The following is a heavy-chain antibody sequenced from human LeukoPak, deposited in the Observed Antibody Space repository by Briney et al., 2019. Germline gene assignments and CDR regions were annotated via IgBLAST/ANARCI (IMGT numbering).Heavy chain of an antibody. D-gene: IGHD6-6*01. CDR3: ARGQARDPRRALYFDY. Sequence: PSETLSLTCTVSGGSISSYYWSWIRQPPGKGLEWIGYIYYSGSTNYNPSLKSRVTISVDTSKNQFSLKLSSVTAADTAVYYCARGQARDPRRALYFDYWGQGTLVTVSS. J-gene: IGHJ4*02. CDR2: IYYSGST. V-gene: IGHV4-59*08. CDR1: GGSISSYY.